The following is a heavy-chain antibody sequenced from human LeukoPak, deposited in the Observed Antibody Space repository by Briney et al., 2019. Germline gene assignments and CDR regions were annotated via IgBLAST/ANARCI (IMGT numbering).Heavy chain of an antibody. CDR3: ARDYGPTHYYGSGTLLSPDY. CDR2: ISAYNGNT. D-gene: IGHD3-10*01. V-gene: IGHV1-18*01. J-gene: IGHJ4*02. Sequence: GASVKVSCKASGYTFTSYGISWVRQAPGQGLEWMGWISAYNGNTNYAQKLQGRVTMTTDTSTSTAYMELRSLRSDDTAVYYCARDYGPTHYYGSGTLLSPDYWGQGTLVTVSS. CDR1: GYTFTSYG.